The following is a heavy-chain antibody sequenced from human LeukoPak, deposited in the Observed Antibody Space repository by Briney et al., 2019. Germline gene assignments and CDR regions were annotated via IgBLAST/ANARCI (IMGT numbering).Heavy chain of an antibody. Sequence: GGSLRLSCAASGFTFSSYGMHWVRQAPGKGLEWGAVIWYDGSNKYYADSVKGRFTISRDNSKNTLYLQMNSLRAEDTAVYYCARDLIAVAGTGPLDYWGQGTLVTVSS. J-gene: IGHJ4*02. V-gene: IGHV3-33*01. D-gene: IGHD6-19*01. CDR3: ARDLIAVAGTGPLDY. CDR1: GFTFSSYG. CDR2: IWYDGSNK.